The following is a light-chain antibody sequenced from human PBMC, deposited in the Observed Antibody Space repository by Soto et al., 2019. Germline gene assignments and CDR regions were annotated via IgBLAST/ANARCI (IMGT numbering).Light chain of an antibody. CDR2: AAS. CDR1: QSISNY. Sequence: DTQMTQSPSSLSASVGDRVTITCRPSQSISNYVNWYQQRPGKAPKLLIYAASNLHSGVPSRFSGSGSGRDFTLTISSLHPEDFATYYCQQSYHTLPLIFGGGTKVEV. J-gene: IGKJ4*01. V-gene: IGKV1-39*01. CDR3: QQSYHTLPLI.